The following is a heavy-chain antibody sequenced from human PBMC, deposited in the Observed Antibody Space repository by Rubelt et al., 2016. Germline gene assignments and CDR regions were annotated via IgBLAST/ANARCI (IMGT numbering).Heavy chain of an antibody. J-gene: IGHJ4*02. CDR1: GGSFSGYY. CDR3: ARKDYGWLDY. Sequence: QVQLQQWGAGLLRPSETLSLTCGVHGGSFSGYYWDWIRQPPGKGLEWIGEINDSGSTNYNPSLKSRVTISIAMSKNLFSLKLSSVTAADTALYYCARKDYGWLDYWGQGTLVTVSS. CDR2: INDSGST. D-gene: IGHD4-17*01. V-gene: IGHV4-34*01.